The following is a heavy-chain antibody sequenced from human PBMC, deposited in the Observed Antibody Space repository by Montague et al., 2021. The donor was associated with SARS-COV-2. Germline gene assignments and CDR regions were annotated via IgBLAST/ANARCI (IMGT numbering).Heavy chain of an antibody. V-gene: IGHV3-23*01. J-gene: IGHJ4*02. CDR2: ISGGGVST. CDR3: ARAPPISAVSSPRRNQFFFDS. D-gene: IGHD2-2*01. Sequence: SLRLSCAASGFTLSSSAMSWVRQAPGKGLEWVSTISGGGVSTYYADSVXGRFTISRGNSKNTLYLQMNSLRAEDTAVYYCARAPPISAVSSPRRNQFFFDSWGQGTLVTVSS. CDR1: GFTLSSSA.